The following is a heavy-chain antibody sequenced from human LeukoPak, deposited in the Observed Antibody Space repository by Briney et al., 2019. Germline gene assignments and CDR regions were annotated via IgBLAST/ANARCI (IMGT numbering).Heavy chain of an antibody. V-gene: IGHV4-31*03. Sequence: SETLSLTCIVSGGSISSGGYYWSWIRQHPGKGLEWIGYIYYSGSTYYNPSLKSRVTISVDTSKNQFSLKLSSVTAADTAVYYCARLTSTWWTFDDWGQGTLVTVSS. CDR3: ARLTSTWWTFDD. J-gene: IGHJ4*02. CDR1: GGSISSGGYY. CDR2: IYYSGST. D-gene: IGHD2-2*01.